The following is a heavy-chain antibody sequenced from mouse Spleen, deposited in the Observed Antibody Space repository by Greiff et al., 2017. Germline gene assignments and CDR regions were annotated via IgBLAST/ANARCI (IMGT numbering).Heavy chain of an antibody. D-gene: IGHD2-4*01. CDR2: ISRGGDIT. Sequence: EVKVVESGGGLVKLGGSLKLSCAASGFTFSAYAMSWVRQTPEKRLEWVATISRGGDITYYPDSVKGRFIISRDNAKTTLYLQMSSLKSEDTAMYYCTRNDYDWYFDVWGAGTTVTVSS. V-gene: IGHV5-9*04. J-gene: IGHJ1*01. CDR1: GFTFSAYA. CDR3: TRNDYDWYFDV.